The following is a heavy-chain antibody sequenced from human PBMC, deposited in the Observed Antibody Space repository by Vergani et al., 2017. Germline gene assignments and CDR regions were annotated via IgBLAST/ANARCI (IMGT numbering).Heavy chain of an antibody. V-gene: IGHV1-69*01. D-gene: IGHD2-2*01. CDR3: ARSYCSSTSCPNIVHHAEYFQH. Sequence: QVQLVQSGAEVKKPGSSVKVSCKASGGTFSSYAISWVRQAPGQGLEWMGGIIPIFGTANYAQKFQGRVTITADESTSTAYMELSSLRSEDTAVYYWARSYCSSTSCPNIVHHAEYFQHWGQGTLVTVSS. CDR1: GGTFSSYA. J-gene: IGHJ1*01. CDR2: IIPIFGTA.